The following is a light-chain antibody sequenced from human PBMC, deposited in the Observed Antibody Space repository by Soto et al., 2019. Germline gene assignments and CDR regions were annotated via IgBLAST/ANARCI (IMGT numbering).Light chain of an antibody. J-gene: IGLJ1*01. CDR1: SSDVGNYKY. Sequence: QSALTQPASVSGSPGQSITISCTGTSSDVGNYKYVSWYQQHPGKAPKLIIYEVSNRPSGVSDRFSGSKSGNTASLTISGLQAADETDYYCLSYTSSGTYVFGTGTKVTVL. CDR2: EVS. CDR3: LSYTSSGTYV. V-gene: IGLV2-14*01.